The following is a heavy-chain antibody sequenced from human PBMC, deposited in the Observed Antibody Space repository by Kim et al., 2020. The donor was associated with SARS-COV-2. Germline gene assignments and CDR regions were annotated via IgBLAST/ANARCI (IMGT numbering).Heavy chain of an antibody. CDR2: IYSGGSST. V-gene: IGHV3-23*03. CDR1: GFTFSSYA. Sequence: GGSLRLSCAASGFTFSSYAMSWVRQAPGKGLEWVSVIYSGGSSTYYADSVKGRFTISRDNSKNTLYLQMNSLRAEDTAVYYCAKDAQPIVVVPAARGEKGYYFDYWGQGTLVTVSS. D-gene: IGHD2-2*01. CDR3: AKDAQPIVVVPAARGEKGYYFDY. J-gene: IGHJ4*02.